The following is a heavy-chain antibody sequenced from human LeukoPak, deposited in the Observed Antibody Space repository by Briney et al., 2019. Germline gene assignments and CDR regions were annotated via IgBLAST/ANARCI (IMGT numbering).Heavy chain of an antibody. CDR3: ARGRGTTAGYYFDY. CDR1: GGSISSGDHY. CDR2: IYFSGST. Sequence: SQTLSLTCTVSGGSISSGDHYWSWIRQPPGKGLEWIGYIYFSGSTYYNPSLKSRVTISVDTSKNQFSLKLSSVTAADTAVYYCARGRGTTAGYYFDYWGQGTLVTVSS. D-gene: IGHD2/OR15-2a*01. J-gene: IGHJ4*02. V-gene: IGHV4-30-4*01.